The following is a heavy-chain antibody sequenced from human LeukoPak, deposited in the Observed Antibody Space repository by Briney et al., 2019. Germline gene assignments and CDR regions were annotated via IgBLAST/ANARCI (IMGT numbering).Heavy chain of an antibody. V-gene: IGHV3-23*01. CDR2: ISGSGGST. Sequence: PGGSLRLSCAASGFTFSSYAMSWVRQAPGKGLEWVSAISGSGGSTYYADSVKGRFTISRDNAKNSLYLQMNSLRAEDTAVYYCAREYGITGTSGAFDYWGQGTLVTVSS. J-gene: IGHJ4*02. D-gene: IGHD1-20*01. CDR3: AREYGITGTSGAFDY. CDR1: GFTFSSYA.